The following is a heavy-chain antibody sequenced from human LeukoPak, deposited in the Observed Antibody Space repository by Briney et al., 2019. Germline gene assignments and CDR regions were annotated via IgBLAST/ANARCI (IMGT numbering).Heavy chain of an antibody. D-gene: IGHD5-12*01. CDR3: VRQNLLVATSNPTFDF. CDR2: IYYSGTA. J-gene: IGHJ4*02. CDR1: GGSITSSTYY. Sequence: SETLSLTCTVSGGSITSSTYYWGWIRQPPGKGLEWIGSIYYSGTAYYNPSLKSRVTISVDTSKTQFSLKVSSVTAADTAVYYCVRQNLLVATSNPTFDFWGQGTLVTVSS. V-gene: IGHV4-39*01.